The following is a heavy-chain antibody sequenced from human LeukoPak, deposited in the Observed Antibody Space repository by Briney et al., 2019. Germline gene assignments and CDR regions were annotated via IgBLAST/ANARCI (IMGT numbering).Heavy chain of an antibody. J-gene: IGHJ5*02. CDR3: AKAHYDILTGYYMGNWFDP. CDR1: GFTFSSYA. Sequence: GGSLILSCAASGFTFSSYAMSWVRQAPGKGLEWVSAISGSGGSTYYADSVKGRFTISRDNSKNTLYLQMNSLRAEDTAVYYCAKAHYDILTGYYMGNWFDPWGQGTLVTVSS. V-gene: IGHV3-23*01. D-gene: IGHD3-9*01. CDR2: ISGSGGST.